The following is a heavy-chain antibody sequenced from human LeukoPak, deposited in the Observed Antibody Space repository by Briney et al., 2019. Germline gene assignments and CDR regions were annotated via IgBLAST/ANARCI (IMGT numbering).Heavy chain of an antibody. D-gene: IGHD6-19*01. CDR1: GYTFTSYG. J-gene: IGHJ4*02. CDR2: ISAFDGKS. CDR3: AKDQGSEGNGWYNDY. V-gene: IGHV1-18*04. Sequence: GASVKVSCKASGYTFTSYGFSWVRQAPGQGLEWMGWISAFDGKSSYSQKLQDRVTMTTDTSTTTAYMELRSLRSDDTAIYYCAKDQGSEGNGWYNDYWGQGTLVTASS.